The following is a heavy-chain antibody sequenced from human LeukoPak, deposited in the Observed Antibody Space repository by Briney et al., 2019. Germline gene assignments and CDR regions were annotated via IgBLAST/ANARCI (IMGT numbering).Heavy chain of an antibody. D-gene: IGHD2-21*01. Sequence: GGSLRLSCTASGFTFGDYAMSWVRQAPGKGLEWVSVIYSGGSTYYVDSVKGRFTISRDNSKNTLYLQMNSLRAEDTAVYYCARELSLFLGHYGMDVWGQGTTVTVSS. CDR1: GFTFGDYA. CDR2: IYSGGST. V-gene: IGHV3-53*01. J-gene: IGHJ6*02. CDR3: ARELSLFLGHYGMDV.